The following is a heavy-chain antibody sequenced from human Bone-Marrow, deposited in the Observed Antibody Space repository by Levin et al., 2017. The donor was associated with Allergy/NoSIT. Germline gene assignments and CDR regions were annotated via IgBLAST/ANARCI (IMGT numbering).Heavy chain of an antibody. CDR3: TRDRGEWGQFYFDY. Sequence: GESLKISCAASGFTFSAFGMHWVRQPPGRGLEWVAVISYDGGHKLYADSVKGRFTISRDKSKNTHYLQMNSLRAEDTAVYYCTRDRGEWGQFYFDYWGQGILVTVSS. V-gene: IGHV3-33*01. J-gene: IGHJ4*02. D-gene: IGHD1-26*01. CDR2: ISYDGGHK. CDR1: GFTFSAFG.